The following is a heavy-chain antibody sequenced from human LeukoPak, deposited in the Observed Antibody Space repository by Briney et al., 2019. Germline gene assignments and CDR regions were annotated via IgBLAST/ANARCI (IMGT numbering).Heavy chain of an antibody. D-gene: IGHD3-16*01. V-gene: IGHV3-48*01. J-gene: IGHJ4*02. CDR2: ISSFSGTI. CDR1: GFTFSSYS. CDR3: ARDQGGVGY. Sequence: HPGGSLRLSCAASGFTFSSYSMNWVRQAPGKGLEWVSYISSFSGTINYADSVKGRFTISRDNAKNSLYPQMNSLRAEDTAVYYCARDQGGVGYWGQGTLVTVSS.